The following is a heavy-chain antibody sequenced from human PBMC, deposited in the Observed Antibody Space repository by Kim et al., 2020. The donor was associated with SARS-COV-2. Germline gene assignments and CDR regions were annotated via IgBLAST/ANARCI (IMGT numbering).Heavy chain of an antibody. Sequence: LSLTCAASGLTFSSYWMSWVRQAPGTGLEWVANIKQDGSVTYYADSVKGRFTISRDNAKNSLYLHMNSLRADDTAVYYCATGSSWSGGAYWGQGTLVTVSS. CDR3: ATGSSWSGGAY. V-gene: IGHV3-7*01. J-gene: IGHJ4*02. CDR1: GLTFSSYW. D-gene: IGHD6-13*01. CDR2: IKQDGSVT.